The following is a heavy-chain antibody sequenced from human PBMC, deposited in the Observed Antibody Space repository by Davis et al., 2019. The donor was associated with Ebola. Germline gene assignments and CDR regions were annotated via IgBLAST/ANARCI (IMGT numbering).Heavy chain of an antibody. CDR1: GGSISSYY. CDR3: AREIFRGPFDY. Sequence: MPSETLSLTCTVSGGSISSYYWSWIRQPPGKGLEWIGYIYYSGSTNYNPSLKSRVTISVDTSKNQFSLKLSSVTAADTAVYYCAREIFRGPFDYWGQGTLVTVSS. J-gene: IGHJ4*02. D-gene: IGHD1-26*01. CDR2: IYYSGST. V-gene: IGHV4-59*01.